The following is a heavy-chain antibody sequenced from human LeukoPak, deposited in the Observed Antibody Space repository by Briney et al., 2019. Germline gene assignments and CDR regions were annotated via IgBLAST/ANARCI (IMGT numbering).Heavy chain of an antibody. CDR2: IIPIFGTA. Sequence: GASVKVSCKASGGTFSSYAISWVRPAPGQGLEWMGGIIPIFGTANYAQKFQGRVTITADESTSTAYMELSSLRSEDTAVYYCARAYGDYFGFYYYGMDVWGQGTTVTVSS. D-gene: IGHD4-17*01. V-gene: IGHV1-69*13. J-gene: IGHJ6*02. CDR3: ARAYGDYFGFYYYGMDV. CDR1: GGTFSSYA.